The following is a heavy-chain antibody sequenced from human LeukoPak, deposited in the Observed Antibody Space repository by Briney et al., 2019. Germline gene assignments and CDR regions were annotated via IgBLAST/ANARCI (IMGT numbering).Heavy chain of an antibody. V-gene: IGHV4-4*02. D-gene: IGHD3-10*01. CDR2: IYHSGST. Sequence: SETLSLTCAVSGGSISSSNWWSWVRQPPGKGLEWIGEIYHSGSTSYNPPLKSRVTISVDKSKNQFSLKLSSVTAADTAVYYCARRNYGSGSRPFDYWGQGTLVTVSS. CDR1: GGSISSSNW. CDR3: ARRNYGSGSRPFDY. J-gene: IGHJ4*02.